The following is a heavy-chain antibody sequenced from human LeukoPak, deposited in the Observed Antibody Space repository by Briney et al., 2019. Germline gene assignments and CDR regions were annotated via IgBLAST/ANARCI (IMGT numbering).Heavy chain of an antibody. CDR1: GLTVSSNY. J-gene: IGHJ5*02. D-gene: IGHD4-11*01. Sequence: GGSLRLSCAASGLTVSSNYMSWVRQAPGKGLKWVSVIYSGGSTYYADSVEGRFTISRDNSKNTLYLQMNSLRAEDTAVYYCASRATVTTDRFWFDPWGQGTLVTVSS. V-gene: IGHV3-53*01. CDR2: IYSGGST. CDR3: ASRATVTTDRFWFDP.